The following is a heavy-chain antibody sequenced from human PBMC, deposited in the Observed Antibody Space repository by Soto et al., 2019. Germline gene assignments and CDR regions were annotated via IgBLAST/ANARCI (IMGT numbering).Heavy chain of an antibody. D-gene: IGHD1-26*01. CDR1: GYTFTSYG. J-gene: IGHJ4*02. V-gene: IGHV1-18*01. Sequence: QVQLVQSGAEVKKPGASVKVSCKASGYTFTSYGISWVRQAPGQGLEWMGWISAYNGNTNYAQKLQGRVTITTDTSTSTAYMELRSLRSDDTAVYYCARGLKKWTRIVGATTSDYWGQGTLVTVSS. CDR3: ARGLKKWTRIVGATTSDY. CDR2: ISAYNGNT.